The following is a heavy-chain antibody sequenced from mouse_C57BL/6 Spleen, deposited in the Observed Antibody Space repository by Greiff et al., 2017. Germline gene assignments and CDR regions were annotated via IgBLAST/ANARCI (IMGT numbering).Heavy chain of an antibody. V-gene: IGHV1-54*01. CDR1: GYAFTNYL. CDR2: INPGSGGT. Sequence: VKLQESGAELVRPGTSVKVSCKASGYAFTNYLIEWVKQRPGQGLEWIGVINPGSGGTNYNEKFKGKATLTADKSSSTAYMQLSSLTSEDSAVYFCARYYLGYFDYWGQGTTLTVSS. CDR3: ARYYLGYFDY. D-gene: IGHD1-1*01. J-gene: IGHJ2*01.